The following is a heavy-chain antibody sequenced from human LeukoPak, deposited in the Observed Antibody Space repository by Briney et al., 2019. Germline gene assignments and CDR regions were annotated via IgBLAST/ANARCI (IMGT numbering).Heavy chain of an antibody. Sequence: SETLSLTCTVSVGSISTYYWSWIRQPPGKGLEWIGYIYYSGSTNYNPSLKSRVTISVDTSKNQFSLNLSSVTAADTAVYYCARGHIYYYYGMDVWGQGTTVTVSS. CDR3: ARGHIYYYYGMDV. V-gene: IGHV4-59*12. CDR1: VGSISTYY. CDR2: IYYSGST. J-gene: IGHJ6*02. D-gene: IGHD3-3*02.